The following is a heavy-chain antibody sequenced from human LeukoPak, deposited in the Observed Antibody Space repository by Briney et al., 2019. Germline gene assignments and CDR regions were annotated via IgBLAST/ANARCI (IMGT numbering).Heavy chain of an antibody. CDR1: GGSISSGSYY. D-gene: IGHD6-13*01. J-gene: IGHJ5*02. Sequence: PSETLSLTCTVSGGSISSGSYYWSWIRQPAGKGLEWIGRIYTSGSTNYNPSLKSRVTISVDTSKNQFSLKLSSVTAADTAVYYCARDGESYSSSWYYNWFDPWGKGTLVTVSS. V-gene: IGHV4-61*02. CDR2: IYTSGST. CDR3: ARDGESYSSSWYYNWFDP.